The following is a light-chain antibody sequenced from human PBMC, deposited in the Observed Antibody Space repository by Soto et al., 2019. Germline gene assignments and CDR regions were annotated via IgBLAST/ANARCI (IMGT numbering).Light chain of an antibody. CDR1: QSVSSY. Sequence: EIVLTQSPATLSLSPGERATLSCRASQSVSSYLAWYPQKPGQAPRLLIYDASNRATGIPARFSGSGSGTYFTLTISSLEPEDFAVYYCQQRSNWPPFTFGQGTRLEIK. J-gene: IGKJ5*01. CDR2: DAS. V-gene: IGKV3-11*01. CDR3: QQRSNWPPFT.